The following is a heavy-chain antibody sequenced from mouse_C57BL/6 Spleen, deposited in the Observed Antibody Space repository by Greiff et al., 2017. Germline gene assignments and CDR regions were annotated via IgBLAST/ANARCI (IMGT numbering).Heavy chain of an antibody. D-gene: IGHD1-1*01. Sequence: VHLVESGPELVKPGASVKISCKASGYAFSSSWMNWVKQRPGKGLEWIGRIYPGDGDTNYNRKFKGKATLTADKSSSTAYMQLSSLTSEDSAVYFCARYYYGSSYDYWGQGTTLTGSS. CDR3: ARYYYGSSYDY. CDR2: IYPGDGDT. J-gene: IGHJ2*01. CDR1: GYAFSSSW. V-gene: IGHV1-82*01.